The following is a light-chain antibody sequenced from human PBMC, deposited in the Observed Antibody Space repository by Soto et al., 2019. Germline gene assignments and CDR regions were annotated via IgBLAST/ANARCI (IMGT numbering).Light chain of an antibody. CDR1: QDISNY. CDR2: DAS. Sequence: DIQMTQSPSSLSASVGDRVTITCQASQDISNYLNWYQQKPGKAPKLRIYDASNLETGVPSRFSGSGSGTDFNFTITSLQPEDIATYYCQQYDNLPLTFGGGTKVEIE. CDR3: QQYDNLPLT. V-gene: IGKV1-33*01. J-gene: IGKJ4*01.